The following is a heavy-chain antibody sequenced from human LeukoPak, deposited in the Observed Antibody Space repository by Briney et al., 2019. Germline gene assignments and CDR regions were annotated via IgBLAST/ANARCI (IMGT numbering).Heavy chain of an antibody. CDR2: ILPIFRTT. CDR1: GGSFFINYP. J-gene: IGHJ5*02. CDR3: ARGAGGYQLPHNWFDP. Sequence: SVKVSCKASGGSFFINYPISWVRQAPGQGLEWVGGILPIFRTTTYAQKFQGRVTITTDESTRTFYMELSSLKSEDTAVYYCARGAGGYQLPHNWFDPWGQGTPVTVSS. D-gene: IGHD2-2*01. V-gene: IGHV1-69*05.